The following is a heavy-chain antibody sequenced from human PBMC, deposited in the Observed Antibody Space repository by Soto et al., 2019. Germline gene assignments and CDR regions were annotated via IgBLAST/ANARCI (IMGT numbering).Heavy chain of an antibody. Sequence: QVQLQESGPGLVKPSQTLSLTCTVSGGSISSGDYYWSWIRQPPGKGLEWIGYIYYSGSTYYNPSLKSPVNISVDSSKNQFCLKLSSVTAADTAVYYCARVGGFGATTIDYWGQGTLVTVSS. D-gene: IGHD3-10*01. J-gene: IGHJ4*02. CDR3: ARVGGFGATTIDY. CDR2: IYYSGST. CDR1: GGSISSGDYY. V-gene: IGHV4-30-4*01.